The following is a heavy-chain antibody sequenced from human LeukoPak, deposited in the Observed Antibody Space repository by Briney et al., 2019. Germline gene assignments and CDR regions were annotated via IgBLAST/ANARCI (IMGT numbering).Heavy chain of an antibody. CDR3: ARDAYYYDSSGYYSMDV. D-gene: IGHD3-22*01. CDR2: ISAYNGNT. CDR1: GYTFTSYG. J-gene: IGHJ6*03. Sequence: ASVKVSCKASGYTFTSYGISWVRQAPGQGLEWMGWISAYNGNTNYAQKLQGRVTMTTDTSTSTAYMELRSLRSDDTAVYYCARDAYYYDSSGYYSMDVWGKGTTVTISS. V-gene: IGHV1-18*01.